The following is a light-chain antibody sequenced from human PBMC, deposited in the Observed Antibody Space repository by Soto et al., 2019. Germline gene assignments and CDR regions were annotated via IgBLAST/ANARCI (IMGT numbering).Light chain of an antibody. V-gene: IGKV3-15*01. CDR1: QSVNSN. CDR2: GTS. J-gene: IGKJ5*01. Sequence: EIVMTQSPATLSVSPGERATLSCRASQSVNSNLAWYQQKSGQAPRLLIYGTSTRATGIPARFSGSGSGTEFTLTISSLQSEDFAVYYCHQYDNWPKTFGQGTRLEIK. CDR3: HQYDNWPKT.